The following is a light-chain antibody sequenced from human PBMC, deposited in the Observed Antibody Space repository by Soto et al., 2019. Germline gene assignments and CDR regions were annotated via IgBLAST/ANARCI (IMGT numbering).Light chain of an antibody. Sequence: VITQSPATLSVSPGERATLCCRASQSITTNLAWYQQKPGQAPRLLIYGASTRATGIPARFSGSGSGTEFTLTISSLQSEDFAVYYCQQYNNWPRTFGQGTKVDIK. CDR1: QSITTN. CDR3: QQYNNWPRT. V-gene: IGKV3-15*01. CDR2: GAS. J-gene: IGKJ1*01.